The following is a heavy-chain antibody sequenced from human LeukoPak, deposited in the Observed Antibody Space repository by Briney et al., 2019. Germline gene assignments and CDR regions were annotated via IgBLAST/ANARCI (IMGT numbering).Heavy chain of an antibody. CDR2: INPSGGTT. CDR1: GYTLTSHY. J-gene: IGHJ4*02. Sequence: ASVKVPCKASGYTLTSHYMHWVRQAPGQGLEWMGIINPSGGTTTYAQNFQGRVTMTRDTSTSTVYMELSSLRSEDTAVYYCARLRDSSGYLLDYWGQGTLVTVSS. CDR3: ARLRDSSGYLLDY. V-gene: IGHV1-46*01. D-gene: IGHD3-22*01.